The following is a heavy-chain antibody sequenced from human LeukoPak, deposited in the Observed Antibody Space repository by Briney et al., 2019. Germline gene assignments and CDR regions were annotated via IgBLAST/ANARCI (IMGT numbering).Heavy chain of an antibody. CDR1: GYTFTSYG. V-gene: IGHV1-18*01. CDR2: ISAYNGNT. Sequence: ASVKVSCKASGYTFTSYGISWVRQAPGQGLEWMGWISAYNGNTNYAQKLQGRVTMTTDTSTSTAYMELRSLRSDDTAVYYCAATTYSGSYYVSWFDPWGQGTLVTVSS. CDR3: AATTYSGSYYVSWFDP. J-gene: IGHJ5*02. D-gene: IGHD1-26*01.